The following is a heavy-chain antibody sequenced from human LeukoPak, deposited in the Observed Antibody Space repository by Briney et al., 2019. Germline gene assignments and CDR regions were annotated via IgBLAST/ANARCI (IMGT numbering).Heavy chain of an antibody. Sequence: SEALSLTCTVSGGSISSSNYYWGWIRQPPGKGLEWIGSIFYSGSTYYNPSLKSRVTISVDTSKNQFSLKLSSVTAADTAVYYCARSTVRGGTDYWGQGTLVTVSS. V-gene: IGHV4-39*01. CDR3: ARSTVRGGTDY. J-gene: IGHJ4*02. CDR1: GGSISSSNYY. CDR2: IFYSGST. D-gene: IGHD3-10*01.